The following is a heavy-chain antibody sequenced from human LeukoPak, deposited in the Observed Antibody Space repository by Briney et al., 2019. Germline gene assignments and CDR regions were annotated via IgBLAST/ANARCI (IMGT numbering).Heavy chain of an antibody. V-gene: IGHV4-39*07. J-gene: IGHJ3*02. CDR2: IYHSGST. CDR1: GGSISSGGYY. Sequence: SETLSLTCTVSGGSISSGGYYWSWIRQPPGKGLEWIGSIYHSGSTYYNPSLKSRVTISVDTSKNQFSLKLSSVTAADTAVYYCARDRFDCSGGSCYAFDIWGQGTMVTVSS. D-gene: IGHD2-15*01. CDR3: ARDRFDCSGGSCYAFDI.